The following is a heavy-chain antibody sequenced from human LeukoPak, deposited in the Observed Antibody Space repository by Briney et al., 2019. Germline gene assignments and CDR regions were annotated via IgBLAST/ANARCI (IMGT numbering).Heavy chain of an antibody. CDR1: GFTFSSYW. J-gene: IGHJ4*02. Sequence: GGSLRLSCAASGFTFSSYWMSWVRQAPGKGLEWVSSISSSSSYIYYADSVKGRFTISRDNAKNSLYLQMNSLRAEDTAVYYCARDPPTTDYYDSSGYSDFDYWGQGTLVTVSS. CDR2: ISSSSSYI. D-gene: IGHD3-22*01. CDR3: ARDPPTTDYYDSSGYSDFDY. V-gene: IGHV3-21*01.